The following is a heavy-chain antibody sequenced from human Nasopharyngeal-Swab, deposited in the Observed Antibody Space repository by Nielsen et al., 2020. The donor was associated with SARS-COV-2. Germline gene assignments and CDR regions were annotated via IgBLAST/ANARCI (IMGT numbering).Heavy chain of an antibody. J-gene: IGHJ4*02. CDR2: ISSSSTYI. D-gene: IGHD3-22*01. Sequence: GESLKISCAASGFIFSNYSMIWVRQAPGKGPEWVSAISSSSTYIYYADSVKGRFTISRDNAENSLYLHMNSLRADDSAVYYCARRYYYDSSDYYPLDYWGQGTLVTVSS. CDR1: GFIFSNYS. CDR3: ARRYYYDSSDYYPLDY. V-gene: IGHV3-21*01.